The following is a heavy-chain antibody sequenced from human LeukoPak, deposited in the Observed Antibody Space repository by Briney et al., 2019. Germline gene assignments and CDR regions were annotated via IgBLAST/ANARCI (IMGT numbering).Heavy chain of an antibody. CDR3: VTYYYDSSGYPLLGNY. CDR2: ISAYNGNT. Sequence: APVKVSCKASGYTFTSYGISWVRQAPGQGLEWMGWISAYNGNTNYAQKLQGRVTMTTDTSASTAYMELRSLRSDDTAVYYCVTYYYDSSGYPLLGNYWGQGTLVTASS. D-gene: IGHD3-22*01. CDR1: GYTFTSYG. V-gene: IGHV1-18*01. J-gene: IGHJ4*02.